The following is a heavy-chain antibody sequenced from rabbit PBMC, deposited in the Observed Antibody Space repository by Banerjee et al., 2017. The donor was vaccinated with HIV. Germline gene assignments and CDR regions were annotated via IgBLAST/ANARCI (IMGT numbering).Heavy chain of an antibody. D-gene: IGHD2-1*01. CDR1: GFTLNTYY. Sequence: QEQLVESGGGLVQPEGSLTLTCTASGFTLNTYYICWVRQAPGKGLEWIGCIDVGGGSAYYASWPKGRFTISKTSSTTVTLQMTSLTAADTATYFCARTVTAGVAGDTNLWGPGTLVTVS. V-gene: IGHV1S45*01. CDR2: IDVGGGSA. CDR3: ARTVTAGVAGDTNL. J-gene: IGHJ4*01.